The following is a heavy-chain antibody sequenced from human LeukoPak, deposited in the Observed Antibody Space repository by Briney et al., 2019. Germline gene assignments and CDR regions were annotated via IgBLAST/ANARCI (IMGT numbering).Heavy chain of an antibody. Sequence: SETLSLTCAVSAYSINSGYYWGWIRQPPGKGLEWIGSINYRGSTYYKPSLKSRVTISVDTSKNQFSLRLSSVTAADTAVYYCATNLGYSRQDYWGQGILVTVSS. CDR2: INYRGST. D-gene: IGHD6-13*01. V-gene: IGHV4-38-2*01. CDR1: AYSINSGYY. J-gene: IGHJ4*02. CDR3: ATNLGYSRQDY.